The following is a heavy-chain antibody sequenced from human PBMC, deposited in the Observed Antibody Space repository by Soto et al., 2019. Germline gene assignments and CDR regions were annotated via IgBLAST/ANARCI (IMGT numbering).Heavy chain of an antibody. V-gene: IGHV4-59*04. Sequence: TSETLSLTCTVSGGSISSYYWSWIRQPPGKGLEWIGYIYYSGSTYYNPSLKSRVTISVDTSKNQFSLKLSSVTAADTAVYYCARTLWSGYYVWFDPWGQGTLVTVSS. CDR2: IYYSGST. CDR3: ARTLWSGYYVWFDP. J-gene: IGHJ5*02. D-gene: IGHD3-3*01. CDR1: GGSISSYY.